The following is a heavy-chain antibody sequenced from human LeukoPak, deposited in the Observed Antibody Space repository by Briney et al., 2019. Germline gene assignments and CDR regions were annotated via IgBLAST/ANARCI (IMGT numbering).Heavy chain of an antibody. CDR1: GFTFSSYS. CDR2: ISSSSSTI. Sequence: GGSLRLSCAASGFTFSSYSMNWVRQAPGKGQEWVSYISSSSSTIYYADSVKGRFTISRDNAKNSLYLQMNSLRAEDTAVYYCAGASGSYFGYYYMDVWGKGTTVTVSS. CDR3: AGASGSYFGYYYMDV. V-gene: IGHV3-48*01. J-gene: IGHJ6*03. D-gene: IGHD1-26*01.